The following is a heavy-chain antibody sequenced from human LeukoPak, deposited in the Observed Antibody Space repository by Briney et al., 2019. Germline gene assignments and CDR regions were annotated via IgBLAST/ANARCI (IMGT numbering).Heavy chain of an antibody. CDR3: ARAVITMVRGYYYYYMDV. CDR1: GGSISSGSYY. Sequence: PSQTLSLTCTVSGGSISSGSYYWSWIRQPAGKGLEWIGSIYYSGSTYYNPSLKSRVTISVDTSKNQFSLKLSSVTAADTAVYYCARAVITMVRGYYYYYMDVWGKGTTVTVSS. D-gene: IGHD3-10*01. CDR2: IYYSGST. V-gene: IGHV4-39*07. J-gene: IGHJ6*03.